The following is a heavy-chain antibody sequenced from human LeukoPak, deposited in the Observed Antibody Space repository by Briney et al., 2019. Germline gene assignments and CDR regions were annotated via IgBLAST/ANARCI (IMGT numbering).Heavy chain of an antibody. CDR3: ARTLYDFWSGYQRPWFDY. CDR1: GGSISSYY. CDR2: ISDIGSI. Sequence: SETLSLTCTVSGGSISSYYWSWIRQPPGKGLEWIAYISDIGSINYNPSLKSRVTISLDTSKNQFSLKLSSVTAADTAVYYCARTLYDFWSGYQRPWFDYWGQGTLVTVSS. D-gene: IGHD3-3*01. V-gene: IGHV4-59*12. J-gene: IGHJ4*02.